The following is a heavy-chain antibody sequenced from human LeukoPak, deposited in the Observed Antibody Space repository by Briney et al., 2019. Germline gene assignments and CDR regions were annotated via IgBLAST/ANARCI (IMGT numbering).Heavy chain of an antibody. D-gene: IGHD2-21*01. CDR1: GFTFSGSA. Sequence: GGSLRLSCAASGFTFSGSAMHWVRQASGKGLEWVGRIRSKANSYATAYAASVKGRFTISRDDSKNTAYLQMGSLRAEDMAVYYCARGGDPLSYYYYMDVWGKGTTVTVSS. V-gene: IGHV3-73*01. CDR3: ARGGDPLSYYYYMDV. J-gene: IGHJ6*03. CDR2: IRSKANSYAT.